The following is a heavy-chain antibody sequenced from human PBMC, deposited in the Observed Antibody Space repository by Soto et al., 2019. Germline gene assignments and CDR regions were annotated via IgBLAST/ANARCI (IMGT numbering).Heavy chain of an antibody. CDR1: GINFSSYG. J-gene: IGHJ6*02. V-gene: IGHV3-30*02. Sequence: GGSLRTSCAASGINFSSYGIPRFLYSLVKGLEWVAVFWFDGSNKYYVDSVKGRFTFSRDNSKNTLYLQMNSLIDVDSAVYHCVKGYWKRDVWGQGTTVTVSS. CDR2: FWFDGSNK. CDR3: VKGYWKRDV. D-gene: IGHD1-1*01.